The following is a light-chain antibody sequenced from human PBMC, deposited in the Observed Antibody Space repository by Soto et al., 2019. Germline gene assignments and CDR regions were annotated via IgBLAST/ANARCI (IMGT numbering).Light chain of an antibody. CDR1: SSDVGGYNY. CDR2: DVS. Sequence: QSVLPQPDSVSGSPGQAITISCTGTSSDVGGYNYVSWYQQHPGKAPKLMIYDVSNRPSGVSNRFSGSKSGNTASLTISGLQAEDEADYYFSSYTSSSTYVFGTGTKLTVL. CDR3: SSYTSSSTYV. J-gene: IGLJ1*01. V-gene: IGLV2-14*01.